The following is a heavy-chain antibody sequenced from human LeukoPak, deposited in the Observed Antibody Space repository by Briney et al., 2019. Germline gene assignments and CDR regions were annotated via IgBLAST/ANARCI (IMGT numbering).Heavy chain of an antibody. V-gene: IGHV4-34*01. Sequence: SETLSLTCAVYGGSFSGYYWSWIRQPPGKGLEWIGEINHSGSTNYNPSLKSRVTISVDTSKNQFSLKLSSVTAADTAVYYCARGRQHRWLRPGGNNWFDPWGQGTLVTVSS. CDR2: INHSGST. CDR3: ARGRQHRWLRPGGNNWFDP. CDR1: GGSFSGYY. J-gene: IGHJ5*02. D-gene: IGHD5-24*01.